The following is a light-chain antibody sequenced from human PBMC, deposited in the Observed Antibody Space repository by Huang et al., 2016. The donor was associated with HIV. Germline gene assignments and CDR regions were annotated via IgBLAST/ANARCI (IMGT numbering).Light chain of an antibody. V-gene: IGKV1-33*01. Sequence: DIQMTQSPSSLSASVGDRVTITCQASQDINNYLNWYQQKPGKAPKLRIYDASNLETGVPSRFSGSGSGTDFTFTISSLQPEDIATYYCQHYDNLPLTFGGGTTVEIK. CDR1: QDINNY. J-gene: IGKJ4*01. CDR3: QHYDNLPLT. CDR2: DAS.